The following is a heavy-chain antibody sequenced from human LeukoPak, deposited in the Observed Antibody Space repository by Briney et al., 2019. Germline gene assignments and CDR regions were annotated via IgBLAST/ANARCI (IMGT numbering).Heavy chain of an antibody. J-gene: IGHJ3*02. Sequence: GGSLRLSCAASGFTFSSYWMHWVRQAPGKGLVWVSRISSDGSSTSYADSVKGRFTISRDNAKNTLYLQMNSLRVEDTAVYHCARTTGSKNAFDIWGQGTIVTVSS. CDR3: ARTTGSKNAFDI. CDR2: ISSDGSST. V-gene: IGHV3-74*01. D-gene: IGHD1-26*01. CDR1: GFTFSSYW.